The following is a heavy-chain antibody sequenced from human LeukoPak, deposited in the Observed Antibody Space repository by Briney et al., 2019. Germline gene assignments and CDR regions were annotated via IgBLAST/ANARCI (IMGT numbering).Heavy chain of an antibody. Sequence: SETLSLTCTVSGYSITSAYYWGWIRQSPGKGLAWIGYIYYSGSTSYNPSLKSRVTISVDTSKNQCSLRLSSVTAADTAVYYCARDYPPADYWGQGTLVTVSS. CDR3: ARDYPPADY. CDR1: GYSITSAYY. CDR2: IYYSGST. J-gene: IGHJ4*02. V-gene: IGHV4-59*01.